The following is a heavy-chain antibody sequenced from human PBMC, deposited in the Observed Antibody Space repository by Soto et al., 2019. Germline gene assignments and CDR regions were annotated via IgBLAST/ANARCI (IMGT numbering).Heavy chain of an antibody. CDR1: GFTFSSYA. CDR2: ISYDGSNK. V-gene: IGHV3-30-3*01. D-gene: IGHD5-18*01. Sequence: QVQLVESGGGVVQPGRSLRLSCAASGFTFSSYAMHWVRQAPGKGLEWVAVISYDGSNKYYADSVKGRFTISRDNSKNTLYLQMNSLRAEDTAVYYCARGLLPHHVNSYGDYWGQGTLVTVSS. CDR3: ARGLLPHHVNSYGDY. J-gene: IGHJ4*02.